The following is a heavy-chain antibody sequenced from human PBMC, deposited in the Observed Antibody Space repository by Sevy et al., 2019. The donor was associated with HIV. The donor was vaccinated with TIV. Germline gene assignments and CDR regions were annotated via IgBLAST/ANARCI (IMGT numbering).Heavy chain of an antibody. Sequence: GGSLRLSCAASGFTFRSYGIHWVRQAPGKGLEWVAVISYDGSRKFYGDSVKGRFIVCRDNSENMVYLQMNSLRPEDTAVYYCVKDLRTEDYGMDVWGQGTTVNVSS. V-gene: IGHV3-30*18. J-gene: IGHJ6*02. CDR2: ISYDGSRK. CDR3: VKDLRTEDYGMDV. CDR1: GFTFRSYG.